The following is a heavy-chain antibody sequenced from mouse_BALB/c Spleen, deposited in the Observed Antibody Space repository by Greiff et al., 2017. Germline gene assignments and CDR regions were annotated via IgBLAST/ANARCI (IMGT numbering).Heavy chain of an antibody. CDR3: ARGGVLAWFAY. CDR2: ISYDGSN. V-gene: IGHV3-6*02. J-gene: IGHJ3*01. Sequence: EVKLVESGPGLVKPSQSLSLTCSVTGYSITSGYYWNWIRQFPGNKLEWMGYISYDGSNNYNPSLKNRISITRDTSKNQFFLKLNSVTTEDTATYYCARGGVLAWFAYWGQGTLVTVSA. CDR1: GYSITSGYY. D-gene: IGHD2-14*01.